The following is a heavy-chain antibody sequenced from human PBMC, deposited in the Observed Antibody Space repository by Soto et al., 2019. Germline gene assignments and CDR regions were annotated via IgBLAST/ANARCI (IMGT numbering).Heavy chain of an antibody. V-gene: IGHV6-1*01. J-gene: IGHJ5*02. D-gene: IGHD5-12*01. CDR1: GDSVSSNTAS. CDR3: AKGDNLGPKTGYAFDP. Sequence: QSRSPPCGISGDSVSSNTASWNWIRQSPSRGLEWLGRTYFRSKWYNDYAVSVKSRIIINPDTSNNQFSLQLNSVTPEDTAVYFCAKGDNLGPKTGYAFDPWGQGIMVTVSS. CDR2: TYFRSKWYN.